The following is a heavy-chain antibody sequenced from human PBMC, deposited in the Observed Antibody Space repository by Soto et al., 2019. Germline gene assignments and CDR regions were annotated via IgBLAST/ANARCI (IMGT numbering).Heavy chain of an antibody. CDR3: ARAAMENYYDMWSGSPCYALDV. V-gene: IGHV4-59*13. CDR1: GGSMSSFS. Sequence: PSETLSLTCAVSGGSMSSFSWSWLRQPPGKGLEFIGSISHSGRSEYNPSLKDRIILSVDVSKNQFSLNLKSMKAADTAVYYCARAAMENYYDMWSGSPCYALDVWRQGTTVTVSS. CDR2: ISHSGRS. J-gene: IGHJ6*02. D-gene: IGHD3-3*01.